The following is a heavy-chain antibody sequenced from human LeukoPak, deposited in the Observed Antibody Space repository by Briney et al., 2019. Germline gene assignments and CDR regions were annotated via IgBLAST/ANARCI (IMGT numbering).Heavy chain of an antibody. D-gene: IGHD6-6*01. CDR3: ATDSGLVEYSSFYFDY. J-gene: IGHJ4*02. Sequence: GASVKVSCKASGYTFTGYYMHWVRQAPGKGLEWMGGFDPEDGETIYAQKFQGRVTMTEDTSTDTAYMELSSLRSEDTAVYYCATDSGLVEYSSFYFDYWGQGTLVTVSS. CDR2: FDPEDGET. V-gene: IGHV1-24*01. CDR1: GYTFTGYY.